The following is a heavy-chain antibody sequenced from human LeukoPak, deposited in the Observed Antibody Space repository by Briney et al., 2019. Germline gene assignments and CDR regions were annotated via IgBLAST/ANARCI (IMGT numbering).Heavy chain of an antibody. V-gene: IGHV1-18*01. CDR3: ARWSMVRGVIIRGPFDY. D-gene: IGHD3-10*01. CDR1: GYTFTSYG. CDR2: ISAYNGNT. J-gene: IGHJ4*02. Sequence: GASVKVSCKASGYTFTSYGISWVRQAPGQGLEWMGWISAYNGNTNYAQKLQGRVTMTTDTSTSTAYMELRSLRSDDTAVYYCARWSMVRGVIIRGPFDYWGQGTLVTVSS.